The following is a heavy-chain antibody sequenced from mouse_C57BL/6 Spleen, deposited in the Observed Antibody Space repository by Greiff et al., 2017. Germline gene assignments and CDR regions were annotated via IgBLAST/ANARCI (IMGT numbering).Heavy chain of an antibody. J-gene: IGHJ4*01. CDR3: ARNWDDYYAMDY. Sequence: VQLQQPGAELVRPGTSVKLSCKASGYTFTSYWMHWVKQRPGQGLEWIGVIDPSDSYTNYNQKFKGKATLTVDTSSSTAYMQLSSLTSEDSAVYYCARNWDDYYAMDYWGQGTSGTVSA. D-gene: IGHD4-1*01. CDR1: GYTFTSYW. V-gene: IGHV1-59*01. CDR2: IDPSDSYT.